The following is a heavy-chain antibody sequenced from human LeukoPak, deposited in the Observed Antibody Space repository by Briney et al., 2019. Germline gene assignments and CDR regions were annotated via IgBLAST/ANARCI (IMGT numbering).Heavy chain of an antibody. CDR3: TTDRGVRRYGSGSYDY. J-gene: IGHJ4*02. CDR1: GFTFSNAW. Sequence: TGGSLRLSCAASGFTFSNAWMIWVRQAPGKGLEWVGRIKSKTDGGTTDYAAPVKGRFTISRDDSKNTLYLQMNSLKTEDTAVYYCTTDRGVRRYGSGSYDYWGQGTLVTVSS. D-gene: IGHD3-10*01. CDR2: IKSKTDGGTT. V-gene: IGHV3-15*01.